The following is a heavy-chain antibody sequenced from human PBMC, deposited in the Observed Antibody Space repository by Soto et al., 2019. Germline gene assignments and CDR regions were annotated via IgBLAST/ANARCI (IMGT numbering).Heavy chain of an antibody. J-gene: IGHJ4*02. V-gene: IGHV3-30-3*01. Sequence: VQLVESGGGVVQPGRSLRLSCAASGFTFSSYAMHWVRQAPGKGLEWVAVISYDGSNKYYADSVKGRFTISRDNSKNTLYLQMNSLRAEDTAVYYCARERGYSSSFFDYWGQGTLVTVSS. D-gene: IGHD6-6*01. CDR1: GFTFSSYA. CDR3: ARERGYSSSFFDY. CDR2: ISYDGSNK.